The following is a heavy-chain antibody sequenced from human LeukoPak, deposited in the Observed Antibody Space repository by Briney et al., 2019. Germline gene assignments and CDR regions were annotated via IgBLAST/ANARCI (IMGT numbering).Heavy chain of an antibody. CDR3: ARGGAFDI. CDR1: GGSISSSYF. Sequence: SETLSLTCTVSGGSISSSYFWGWIRQPPGKGLEWIGSIYYNDNTYYNPSLKSGVTISLDTSKNQFSLKLSSVTAADTAVYYCARGGAFDIWGQGTMVTVSS. V-gene: IGHV4-39*07. J-gene: IGHJ3*02. CDR2: IYYNDNT.